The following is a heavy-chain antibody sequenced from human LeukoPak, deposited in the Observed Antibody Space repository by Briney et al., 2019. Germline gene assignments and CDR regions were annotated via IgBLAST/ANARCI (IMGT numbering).Heavy chain of an antibody. CDR1: GYNFTPYW. CDR3: ARQRFTTRAYAGNWFDP. J-gene: IGHJ5*02. D-gene: IGHD3-16*01. CDR2: TFAGYSYT. Sequence: GESLKISCQSSGYNFTPYWIVWVRQMPGKGLEWMGITFAGYSYTIYSPSFQGQVTISADKSISTAYLQWSSLKASDTAMYYCARQRFTTRAYAGNWFDPWGQGTLVTVSS. V-gene: IGHV5-51*01.